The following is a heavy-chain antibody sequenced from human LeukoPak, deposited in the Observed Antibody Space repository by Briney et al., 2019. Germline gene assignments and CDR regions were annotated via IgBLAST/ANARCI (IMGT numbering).Heavy chain of an antibody. D-gene: IGHD3-22*01. CDR3: AREGTFDSSGYPLDY. J-gene: IGHJ4*02. CDR1: GFTFSSYW. V-gene: IGHV3-7*01. Sequence: QPGGSLRLSCAASGFTFSSYWMSWVRQAPGKGLEWVANIKQDGSEKYYVDSVKGRFTISRDNAKNSLYLQMNSLRAEDTAVYYCAREGTFDSSGYPLDYWGQGTLVTVSS. CDR2: IKQDGSEK.